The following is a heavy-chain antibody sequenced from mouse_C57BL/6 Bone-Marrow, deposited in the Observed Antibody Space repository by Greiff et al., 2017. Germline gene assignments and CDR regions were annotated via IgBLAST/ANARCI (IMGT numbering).Heavy chain of an antibody. Sequence: EVQLQQSGAELVRPGASVKLSCTASGFNIKDDYMHWVKQRPEQGLEWIGWIDPENGDTEYASKFQGKATITADTSSNTAYLQLSSLTSEDTAVYYCTTAYDGYYFYWGQGTTLTVSS. CDR2: IDPENGDT. CDR1: GFNIKDDY. CDR3: TTAYDGYYFY. D-gene: IGHD2-3*01. J-gene: IGHJ2*01. V-gene: IGHV14-4*01.